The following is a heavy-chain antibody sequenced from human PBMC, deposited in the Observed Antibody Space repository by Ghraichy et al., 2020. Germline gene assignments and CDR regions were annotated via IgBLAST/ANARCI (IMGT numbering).Heavy chain of an antibody. CDR2: INHSGST. Sequence: SQTLSLTCAVYGGSFSGYYWSWIRQPPGKGLEWIGEINHSGSTNYNPSLKSRVTISVDTSKNQFSLKLSSVTAADTAVYYCARQQWLVVGYWGQGTLVTVSS. V-gene: IGHV4-34*01. CDR1: GGSFSGYY. CDR3: ARQQWLVVGY. J-gene: IGHJ4*02. D-gene: IGHD6-19*01.